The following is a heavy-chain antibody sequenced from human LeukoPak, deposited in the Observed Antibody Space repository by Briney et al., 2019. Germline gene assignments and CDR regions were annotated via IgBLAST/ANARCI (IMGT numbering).Heavy chain of an antibody. CDR3: AKAEELAYSSSCYFFY. V-gene: IGHV3-23*01. CDR1: GFTFSSYA. D-gene: IGHD6-13*01. CDR2: ISGSGGST. J-gene: IGHJ4*02. Sequence: GGSLRLSCAGSGFTFSSYAMSWVRQAPGKGLEWVSAISGSGGSTYYADSVKGRFTISRDNSKNTLYLQMNSLRPEDTAIYYCAKAEELAYSSSCYFFYWGQGTLVTVSS.